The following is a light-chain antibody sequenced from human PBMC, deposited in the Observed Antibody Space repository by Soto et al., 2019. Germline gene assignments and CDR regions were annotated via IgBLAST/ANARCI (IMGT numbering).Light chain of an antibody. Sequence: QLTQSPSSLSASVGDRVTITCRASQDVSRYLAWYQQKAGKAPKLLIYGASTLQSGVPSRFSGFGSGTEFTLTISSLQPEDFATYHCQQLQRTPFTFGPGTTVD. CDR2: GAS. CDR3: QQLQRTPFT. CDR1: QDVSRY. J-gene: IGKJ3*01. V-gene: IGKV1-9*01.